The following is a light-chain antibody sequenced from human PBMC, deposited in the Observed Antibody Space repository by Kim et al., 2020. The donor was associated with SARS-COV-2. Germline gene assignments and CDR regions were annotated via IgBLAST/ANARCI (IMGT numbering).Light chain of an antibody. CDR1: QDIRNY. Sequence: ASVGDRVTITCQASQDIRNYLSWYQKKPGKAPKLLIYDVSRLETGVPSRFSGSGSGTDFTFTITGLQPEDIATYYCQQFENLPLTFGGGTKVDIK. CDR3: QQFENLPLT. CDR2: DVS. V-gene: IGKV1-33*01. J-gene: IGKJ4*01.